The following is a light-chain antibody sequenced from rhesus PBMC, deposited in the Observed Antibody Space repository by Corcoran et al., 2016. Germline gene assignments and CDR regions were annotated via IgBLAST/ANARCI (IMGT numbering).Light chain of an antibody. CDR3: QETSNLWT. Sequence: EIVMTQSPATLSLSPGETATISCRTSQSVSSYLAWYQQTPGQAPRHLIYCPSSRATGIPDRFSGSVSGTDVTLTISSLEPEDFAVYYCQETSNLWTFGQGTNVEIK. CDR2: CPS. CDR1: QSVSSY. J-gene: IGKJ1*01. V-gene: IGKV3-31*02.